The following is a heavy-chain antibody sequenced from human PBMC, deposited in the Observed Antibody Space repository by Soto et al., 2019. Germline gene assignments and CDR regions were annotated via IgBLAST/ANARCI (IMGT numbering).Heavy chain of an antibody. Sequence: PGGSLRLSCAASGFTFSSYSMNWVRQAPGKGLEWVSYISSSSSTIYYADSVKGRFTISRDNAKNSLYLQMNSLRAEDTAVYYCARDKGGSPLDYWGQGTLVTVSS. D-gene: IGHD5-12*01. V-gene: IGHV3-48*01. CDR3: ARDKGGSPLDY. CDR1: GFTFSSYS. CDR2: ISSSSSTI. J-gene: IGHJ4*02.